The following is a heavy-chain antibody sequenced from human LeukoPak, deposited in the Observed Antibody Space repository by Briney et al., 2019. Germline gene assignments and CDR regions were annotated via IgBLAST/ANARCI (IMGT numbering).Heavy chain of an antibody. CDR3: ARLDSVVGGTIVY. J-gene: IGHJ4*02. CDR1: GGSSSGYY. Sequence: SETLSLTCAVYGGSSSGYYWSWIRQSPGKGLEWIGEINHSGSTNYNPSLKSRVTISVDTSKTQFSLKLRAVTATDTAVYYCARLDSVVGGTIVYWGQGILVTVSS. CDR2: INHSGST. D-gene: IGHD1-26*01. V-gene: IGHV4-34*01.